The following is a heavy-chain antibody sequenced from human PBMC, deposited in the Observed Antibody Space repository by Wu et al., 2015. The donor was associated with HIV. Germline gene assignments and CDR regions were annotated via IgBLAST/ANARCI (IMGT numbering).Heavy chain of an antibody. D-gene: IGHD4-11*01. CDR2: INPNSGGT. V-gene: IGHV1-2*02. J-gene: IGHJ4*02. CDR1: GYTFTDYY. Sequence: QVQLVQSGAEVKKPGASVKVSCQASGYTFTDYYIHWLRQAPGQGLEWMGWINPNSGGTNYAQKFHGRVTLTRDTSIGTAYMELSRLTSDDTAVYYCVRGGTENTDYLFLEYWGQGTLVTVSS. CDR3: VRGGTENTDYLFLEY.